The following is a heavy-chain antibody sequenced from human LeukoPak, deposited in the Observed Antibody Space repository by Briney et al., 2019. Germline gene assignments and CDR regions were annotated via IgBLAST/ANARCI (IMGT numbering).Heavy chain of an antibody. CDR1: GYSFTNYW. Sequence: GESLKISCKGSGYSFTNYWLGWVRQMPGKGLEWMGIIYPGDSDTRFSPSFQGHVTISADKSISTAYLQWSSLKAPDTAIYYCAGRLNRYFDLWGRGTLVTVSS. J-gene: IGHJ2*01. V-gene: IGHV5-51*01. CDR3: AGRLNRYFDL. CDR2: IYPGDSDT.